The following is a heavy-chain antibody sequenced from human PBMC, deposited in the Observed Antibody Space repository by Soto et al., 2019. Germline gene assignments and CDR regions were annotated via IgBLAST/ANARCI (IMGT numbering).Heavy chain of an antibody. J-gene: IGHJ6*02. V-gene: IGHV2-70*01. Sequence: SGPTLVNPTQTLTLTCTFSGFSLSTSGMCVSWIRQPPGKALEWLALIDWDDDKYYSTSLKTRLTISKDTSKNQVVLTMTNMDPVDTATYYCARIKRVAARPPYYYYYGMDVWGQGTTVTVSS. CDR3: ARIKRVAARPPYYYYYGMDV. CDR2: IDWDDDK. CDR1: GFSLSTSGMC. D-gene: IGHD6-6*01.